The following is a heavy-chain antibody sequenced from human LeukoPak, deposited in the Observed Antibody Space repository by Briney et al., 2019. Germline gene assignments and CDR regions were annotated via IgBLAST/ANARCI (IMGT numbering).Heavy chain of an antibody. J-gene: IGHJ1*01. Sequence: GGSLRLSCAASGFTFSSYWMHWVRQAPGKGLVWVSRIKSDGNTSYADSVKGRFTISRDNAKNTVSLQMNSLRAEDTGVYYCARAPSESGGYYPEYFRHWGQGTLVTVSS. V-gene: IGHV3-74*01. CDR1: GFTFSSYW. CDR3: ARAPSESGGYYPEYFRH. D-gene: IGHD3-22*01. CDR2: IKSDGNT.